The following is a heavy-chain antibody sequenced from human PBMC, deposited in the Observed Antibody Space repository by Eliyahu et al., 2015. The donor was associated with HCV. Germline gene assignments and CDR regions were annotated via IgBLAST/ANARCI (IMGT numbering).Heavy chain of an antibody. D-gene: IGHD6-19*01. CDR1: GGSXTTYS. J-gene: IGHJ5*02. V-gene: IGHV4-59*01. CDR3: ASGGGGIAVTGTGGWFDP. Sequence: QVQLQESGPGLVKPSETLSLTCTVSGGSXTTYSWSWIRQPPGKGLEWIGYIHSSGSTNYNPSLKSRVTISLDTSKNQFSLKLTSVTAADTAMYYCASGGGGIAVTGTGGWFDPWGQGTLVTVSS. CDR2: IHSSGST.